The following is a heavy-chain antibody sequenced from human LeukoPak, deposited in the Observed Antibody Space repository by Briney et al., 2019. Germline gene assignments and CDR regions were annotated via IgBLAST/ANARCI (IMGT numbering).Heavy chain of an antibody. J-gene: IGHJ3*02. CDR3: AKDRWTEVDAFDI. Sequence: GGSLRLSCAASGFTFSIYSMSWVRQAPGKGLEWVSSISGIGGSTYYAYSVNVRFTISIDNSKNTLYLQMNSLRAEATAVYYCAKDRWTEVDAFDIWGQATMVTVSS. CDR1: GFTFSIYS. D-gene: IGHD1-1*01. V-gene: IGHV3-23*01. CDR2: ISGIGGST.